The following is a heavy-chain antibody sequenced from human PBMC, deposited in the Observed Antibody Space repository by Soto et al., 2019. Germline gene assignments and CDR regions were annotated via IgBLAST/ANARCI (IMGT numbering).Heavy chain of an antibody. D-gene: IGHD3-10*01. CDR3: ARDDGSGGEGTAYYYGMDV. V-gene: IGHV1-24*01. Sequence: GASVKVSCKVSGYTLTELSMHWVRQAPGKGLEWMGGFDPEDGETIYAQKFQGRVTMTEDTSTDTAYMELSSLRAEDTAVYYCARDDGSGGEGTAYYYGMDVWGQGTTVTVSS. J-gene: IGHJ6*02. CDR1: GYTLTELS. CDR2: FDPEDGET.